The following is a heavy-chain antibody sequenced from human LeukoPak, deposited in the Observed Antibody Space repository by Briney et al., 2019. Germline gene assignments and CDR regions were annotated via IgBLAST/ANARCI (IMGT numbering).Heavy chain of an antibody. CDR3: AKVKGSEGYCSITSCLADY. D-gene: IGHD2-2*01. J-gene: IGHJ4*02. Sequence: GGSLRLSCAVSGFTFSSYGMTWVRQAPGKGLEWVSAISSSGGNTYYADSVNGRFTISRDNSKNTLYLQLNSLRSEDTAVYCCAKVKGSEGYCSITSCLADYWGQGTLVTVSS. CDR2: ISSSGGNT. CDR1: GFTFSSYG. V-gene: IGHV3-23*01.